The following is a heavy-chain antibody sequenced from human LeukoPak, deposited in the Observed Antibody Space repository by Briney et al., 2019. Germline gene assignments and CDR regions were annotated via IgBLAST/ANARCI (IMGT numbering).Heavy chain of an antibody. J-gene: IGHJ6*03. CDR2: INHSGST. D-gene: IGHD2-2*02. V-gene: IGHV4-39*07. CDR1: GASLSSSSYY. Sequence: SETLSLTCTVSGASLSSSSYYCAWIRQPPGKGLEWIGEINHSGSTNYNPSLKSRVTISVDTSKNQFSLKLSSVTAADTAVYYCARGARPRCSSTSCYIRVYYYYYMDVWGKGTTVTVSS. CDR3: ARGARPRCSSTSCYIRVYYYYYMDV.